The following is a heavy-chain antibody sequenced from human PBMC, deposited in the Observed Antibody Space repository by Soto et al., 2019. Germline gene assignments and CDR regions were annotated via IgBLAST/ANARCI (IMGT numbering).Heavy chain of an antibody. J-gene: IGHJ3*02. D-gene: IGHD2-2*01. V-gene: IGHV1-3*01. CDR2: INAGNGNT. CDR3: ARSVVPAAIGAFDI. CDR1: GYTFTSYA. Sequence: ASVKVSCKASGYTFTSYAMHWVRQAPGQRLEWMGWINAGNGNTKYSQKFHGRVTITRDTSASKAYMELSSLRSEDTAGYCCARSVVPAAIGAFDIWGQGTMVTVSS.